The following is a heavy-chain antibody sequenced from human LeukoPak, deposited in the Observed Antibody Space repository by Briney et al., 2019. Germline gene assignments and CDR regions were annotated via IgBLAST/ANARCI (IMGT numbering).Heavy chain of an antibody. Sequence: SETLSLTCAVYGGSFSGYYWSWIRQPPGKGLEWIGEINHSGSTNYNPSLKSRVTISVDTSKNQFSLKLSSVTAADTAVYYCARVGAEMATIGDYYFDYWGQGTLVTVSS. J-gene: IGHJ4*02. V-gene: IGHV4-34*01. CDR1: GGSFSGYY. CDR2: INHSGST. CDR3: ARVGAEMATIGDYYFDY. D-gene: IGHD5-24*01.